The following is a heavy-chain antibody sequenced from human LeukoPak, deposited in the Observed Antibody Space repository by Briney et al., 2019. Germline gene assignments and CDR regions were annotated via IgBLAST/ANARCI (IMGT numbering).Heavy chain of an antibody. D-gene: IGHD3-22*01. Sequence: GGSLRLSCGASGFIFSDFSMSWVRQAPGKGLEWVSVIYSGGSTYYADSVKGRFTISRDNSKNTLYLQMNSLRAEDTAVYYCARDSKYYYDSSGYYAFDIWGRGTFVTVSS. J-gene: IGHJ3*02. V-gene: IGHV3-66*01. CDR3: ARDSKYYYDSSGYYAFDI. CDR1: GFIFSDFS. CDR2: IYSGGST.